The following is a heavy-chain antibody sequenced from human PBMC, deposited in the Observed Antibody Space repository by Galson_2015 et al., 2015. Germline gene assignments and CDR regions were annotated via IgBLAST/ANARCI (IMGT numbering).Heavy chain of an antibody. V-gene: IGHV3-30*01. CDR3: ARVRYCTGGTCDHFFDS. Sequence: SLRLSCAASGFNFSKHAMHWVRQPPGKGLEWVALMSSDGSNIYFADSVKGRFAISRDNSKNSLYLQMNSLSPEDTAVYFCARVRYCTGGTCDHFFDSWGQGILVTVSS. CDR2: MSSDGSNI. J-gene: IGHJ4*02. CDR1: GFNFSKHA. D-gene: IGHD2-15*01.